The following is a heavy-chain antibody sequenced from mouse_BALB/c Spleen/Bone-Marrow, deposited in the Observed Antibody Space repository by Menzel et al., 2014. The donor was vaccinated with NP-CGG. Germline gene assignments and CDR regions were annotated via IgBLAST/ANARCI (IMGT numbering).Heavy chain of an antibody. V-gene: IGHV5-17*02. J-gene: IGHJ1*01. Sequence: EVHLVESGGGLVQPGGSRKLSCAASGFTFSSFGMHWVRQAPEKGLEWVAYISSGSSTIYYADTVKGRFTVSRDNPKNTLFLQMTSLRSEDTAMYYCARWGGYLDVWGAGTTVTVSS. CDR1: GFTFSSFG. CDR3: ARWGGYLDV. CDR2: ISSGSSTI.